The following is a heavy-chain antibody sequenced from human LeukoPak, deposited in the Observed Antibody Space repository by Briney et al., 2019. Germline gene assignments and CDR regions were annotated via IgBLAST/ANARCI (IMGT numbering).Heavy chain of an antibody. V-gene: IGHV3-74*01. D-gene: IGHD2-2*01. CDR3: ARGSIPAAIVNRSNWFDP. CDR1: GFTFSSYW. Sequence: GGSLRLSCVASGFTFSSYWMHWVRQAPGKGLVWVSRINSDGSSTSYADSVKGRFTISRDNAKNTLYLQMNSLRAEDTAVYYCARGSIPAAIVNRSNWFDPWGQGTLVTVSS. J-gene: IGHJ5*02. CDR2: INSDGSST.